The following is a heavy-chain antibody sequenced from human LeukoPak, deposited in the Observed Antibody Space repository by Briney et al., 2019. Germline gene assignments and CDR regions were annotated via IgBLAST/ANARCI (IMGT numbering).Heavy chain of an antibody. CDR3: ARVSLEDGDANFDY. CDR1: GGSISSYY. V-gene: IGHV4-59*01. Sequence: SETLSLTCTGSGGSISSYYWSWIRQPPGKGLEWIGYIYYSGSTNYNPSLKSRVTISVDTSKNQFSLKLSSVTAADTAVYYCARVSLEDGDANFDYWGQGTLVTVSS. J-gene: IGHJ4*02. D-gene: IGHD4-17*01. CDR2: IYYSGST.